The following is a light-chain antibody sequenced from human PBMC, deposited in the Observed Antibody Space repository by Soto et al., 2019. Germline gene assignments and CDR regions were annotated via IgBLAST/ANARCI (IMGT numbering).Light chain of an antibody. CDR2: GAF. J-gene: IGKJ4*01. V-gene: IGKV3-15*01. CDR3: QQYRKWPPLT. CDR1: LDVGSD. Sequence: EIVLTQSPATLSQSPGERATLSCRASLDVGSDLAWYQQKPGQPPRLLIYGAFTRATGVPPRLSGAGSGTDFTLTISSLQSDDFAIYYCQQYRKWPPLTFGGGTKVEI.